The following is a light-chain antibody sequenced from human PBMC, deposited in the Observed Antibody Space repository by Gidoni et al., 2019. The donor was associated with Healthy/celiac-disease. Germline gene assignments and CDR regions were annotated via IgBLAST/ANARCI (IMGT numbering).Light chain of an antibody. V-gene: IGKV3-11*01. CDR1: QSVSSY. CDR2: DAS. J-gene: IGKJ4*01. CDR3: QQGVT. Sequence: EIVLTQSPATLSLSPGERATLSCRASQSVSSYLAWYQQKPGQAPRLPIYDASNRATGITARCSGSGSGTDFTRTISGLEPEDFAVYYCQQGVTFXGXTKVEIK.